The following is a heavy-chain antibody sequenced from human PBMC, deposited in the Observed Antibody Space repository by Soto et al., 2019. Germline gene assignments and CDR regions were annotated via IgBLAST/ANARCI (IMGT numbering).Heavy chain of an antibody. Sequence: QVQLVQSGAEVKKPGASVKVSCTASGYTFTNNDVSWVRQATGQGLEWMGWMKPGSGDTGYAQKFQGRVTMTRDIAIATAYMELNSLTSEDTAIYYFARMESFGSLNWFDPWAQGTLVTVS. CDR2: MKPGSGDT. D-gene: IGHD5-18*01. CDR3: ARMESFGSLNWFDP. CDR1: GYTFTNND. J-gene: IGHJ5*02. V-gene: IGHV1-8*02.